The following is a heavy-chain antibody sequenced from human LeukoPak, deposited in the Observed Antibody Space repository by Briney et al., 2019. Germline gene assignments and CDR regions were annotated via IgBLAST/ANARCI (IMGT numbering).Heavy chain of an antibody. J-gene: IGHJ4*02. CDR1: GFTFSSYA. Sequence: GGSLRLSCAASGFTFSSYAMSWVRQAPGKGLEWVSVIVGSGVSTYYADSVKGRFTISRDNSKNTLYLQMNTLKAEDTAVYYCAKTVEMATIWGPFDYWGQGTLVSVSS. D-gene: IGHD5-24*01. V-gene: IGHV3-23*01. CDR3: AKTVEMATIWGPFDY. CDR2: IVGSGVST.